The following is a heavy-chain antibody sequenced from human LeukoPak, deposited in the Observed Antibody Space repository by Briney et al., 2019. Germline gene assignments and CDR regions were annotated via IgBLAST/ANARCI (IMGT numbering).Heavy chain of an antibody. Sequence: SQTLSLTCTVSGDSISSGSSYWSWIRQPAGKGLECIGRIQTSGSTYYNPSLKSRVTISVDTSQNQFSLKLSSVTAADTAVYYCASLTMIVVPWGQGTLVTVSS. CDR3: ASLTMIVVP. CDR2: IQTSGST. CDR1: GDSISSGSSY. J-gene: IGHJ4*02. D-gene: IGHD3-22*01. V-gene: IGHV4-61*02.